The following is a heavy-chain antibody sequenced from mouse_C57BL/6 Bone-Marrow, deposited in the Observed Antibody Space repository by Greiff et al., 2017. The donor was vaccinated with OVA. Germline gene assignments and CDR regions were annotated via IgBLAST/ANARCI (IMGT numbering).Heavy chain of an antibody. CDR1: GYAFSSSW. J-gene: IGHJ2*01. V-gene: IGHV1-82*01. D-gene: IGHD2-3*01. Sequence: QVQLQQSGPELVKPGASVKISCKASGYAFSSSWMNWVKQRPGKGLEWIGRIYPGDGDTNYNGKFKGKATLTADKSSSTAYMQLSSLTYEDSAVYFCARYYDRYFGYWGQGTTLTVSS. CDR3: ARYYDRYFGY. CDR2: IYPGDGDT.